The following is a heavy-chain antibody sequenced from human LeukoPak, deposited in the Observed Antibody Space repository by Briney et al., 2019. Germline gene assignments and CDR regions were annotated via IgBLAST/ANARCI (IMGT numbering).Heavy chain of an antibody. Sequence: GGALRLPSAASGFTFSSYSMNWGRPAPGEGGEWLSYISSSGSTIYYADSVKGPFTISRDNAKNSLYLQMNSLRAEDTAVYYCARDEYYDSSGYTSWGQGTLVTVSS. CDR3: ARDEYYDSSGYTS. J-gene: IGHJ4*02. CDR1: GFTFSSYS. D-gene: IGHD3-22*01. V-gene: IGHV3-48*01. CDR2: ISSSGSTI.